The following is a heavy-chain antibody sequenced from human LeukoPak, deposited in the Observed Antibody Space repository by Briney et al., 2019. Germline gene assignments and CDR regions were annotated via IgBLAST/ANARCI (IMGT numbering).Heavy chain of an antibody. CDR3: ARSQELVTMDDACDS. J-gene: IGHJ3*02. CDR2: IIPTIGAA. Sequence: ASVKVSCKASGGSFSRYAMNWVRQAPGQGLEWMGGIIPTIGAANYAQKFEGRVTITTDESTNTAYMEMSNLRSDDTAVYYCARSQELVTMDDACDSWGHGTLVTVSS. V-gene: IGHV1-69*05. CDR1: GGSFSRYA. D-gene: IGHD3-10*01.